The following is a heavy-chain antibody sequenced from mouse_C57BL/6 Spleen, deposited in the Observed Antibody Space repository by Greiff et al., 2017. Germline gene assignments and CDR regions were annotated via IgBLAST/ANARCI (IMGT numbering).Heavy chain of an antibody. V-gene: IGHV1-50*01. J-gene: IGHJ4*01. CDR1: GYTFTSYW. Sequence: QVQLQQPGAELVKPGASVKLSCKASGYTFTSYWMPWVKQRPGQGLEWIGEIDPSDSYTNYNQKFKGKATLTVDTTASTSYMQLSSLASEDSAVYCCARHVAGNYYAMDDWGQGTTVTVAS. CDR3: ARHVAGNYYAMDD. CDR2: IDPSDSYT.